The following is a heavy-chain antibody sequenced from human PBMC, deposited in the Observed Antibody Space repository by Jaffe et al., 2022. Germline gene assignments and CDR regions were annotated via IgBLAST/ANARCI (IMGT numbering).Heavy chain of an antibody. J-gene: IGHJ3*02. CDR2: INPSGGST. CDR1: GYTFTSYY. D-gene: IGHD4-17*01. CDR3: ARDTHDDYGDYDHGGVGAFDI. Sequence: QVQLVQSGAEVKKPGASVKVSCKASGYTFTSYYMHWVRQAPGQGLEWMGIINPSGGSTSYAQKFQGRVTMTRDTSTSTVYMELSSLRSEDTAVYYCARDTHDDYGDYDHGGVGAFDIWGQGTMVTVSS. V-gene: IGHV1-46*01.